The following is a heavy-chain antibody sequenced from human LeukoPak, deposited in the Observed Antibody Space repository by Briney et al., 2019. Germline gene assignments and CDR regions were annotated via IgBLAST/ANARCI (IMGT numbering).Heavy chain of an antibody. D-gene: IGHD3-9*01. J-gene: IGHJ5*02. Sequence: PGGSLRLSCAASGFTFSSYGMHWVRQAPGKGLEWVAVIWYDGSNKYYAGSVKGRFTISRDNSKNTLYLQMNSLRAEDTAVYYRARDGYDILTGYPHDNWFDPWGQGTLVTVSS. CDR3: ARDGYDILTGYPHDNWFDP. CDR1: GFTFSSYG. CDR2: IWYDGSNK. V-gene: IGHV3-33*01.